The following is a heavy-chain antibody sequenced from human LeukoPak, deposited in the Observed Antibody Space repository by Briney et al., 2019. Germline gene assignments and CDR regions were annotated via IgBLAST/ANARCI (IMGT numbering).Heavy chain of an antibody. V-gene: IGHV1-69*06. CDR3: AALVVVTGILGY. J-gene: IGHJ4*02. CDR1: GGTFNSYA. D-gene: IGHD2-21*02. CDR2: IIPIFGTA. Sequence: ASVKVSCKASGGTFNSYAISWVRQAPGQGLEWMGRIIPIFGTANYAQKFQGRVTITADKSTSTAYMELSSLRSEDTAVYYCAALVVVTGILGYWGQGTLVTVSS.